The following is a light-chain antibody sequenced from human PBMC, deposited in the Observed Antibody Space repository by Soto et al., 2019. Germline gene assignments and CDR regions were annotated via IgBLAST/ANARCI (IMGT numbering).Light chain of an antibody. Sequence: EIVLTQSPGTLSLSPGERTTLSCRASQSISSSYLAWYQQKPGQAPRILVYGASNRATGMPDRFSGSGSGADFTLTISMLEPGDFALYYCEQYSSSFWTLGQGTKVEIK. CDR2: GAS. CDR1: QSISSSY. J-gene: IGKJ1*01. V-gene: IGKV3-20*01. CDR3: EQYSSSFWT.